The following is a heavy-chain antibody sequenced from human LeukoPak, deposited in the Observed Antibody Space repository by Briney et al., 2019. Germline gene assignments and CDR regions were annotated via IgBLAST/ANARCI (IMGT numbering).Heavy chain of an antibody. D-gene: IGHD3-10*01. CDR2: ISSSSSYI. J-gene: IGHJ4*02. CDR1: GFSISSYA. CDR3: ARDMAVGGLDY. Sequence: GGSLRLSCAASGFSISSYAMSWVRQAPGKGLEWVSSISSSSSYIYYADSVKGRFTISRDNAKNSLYLQMNSLRAEDMAVYYCARDMAVGGLDYWGQGTLVTVSS. V-gene: IGHV3-21*01.